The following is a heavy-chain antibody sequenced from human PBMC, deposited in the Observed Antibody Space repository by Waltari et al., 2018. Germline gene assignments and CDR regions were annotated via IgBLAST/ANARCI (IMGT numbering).Heavy chain of an antibody. CDR3: ARQATDAYYYYYMDV. V-gene: IGHV4-39*01. Sequence: QLQLQESGPGLVKPSETLSLTCTVSGCSISTTTYYWGWIRQPPGKGLEWIGSISYSGGTSDNQSLNSRVTMSVDTSKNQFSLKLTSVTAADTAVYDCARQATDAYYYYYMDVWGKGTTVTVSS. CDR1: GCSISTTTYY. J-gene: IGHJ6*03. CDR2: ISYSGGT. D-gene: IGHD2-21*02.